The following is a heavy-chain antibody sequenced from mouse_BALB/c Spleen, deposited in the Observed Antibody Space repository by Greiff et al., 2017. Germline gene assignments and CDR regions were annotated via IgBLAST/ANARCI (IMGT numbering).Heavy chain of an antibody. Sequence: VQLQQSGAELVRPGASVTLSCKASGYTFTDYEMHWVKQTPVHGLEWIGAIDPETGGTAYNQKFKGKATLTADKSSSTAYMELRSLTSEDSAVYYCTRRRVTTGRYFDVWGAGTTVTVSS. V-gene: IGHV1-15*01. CDR3: TRRRVTTGRYFDV. CDR2: IDPETGGT. CDR1: GYTFTDYE. D-gene: IGHD1-1*01. J-gene: IGHJ1*01.